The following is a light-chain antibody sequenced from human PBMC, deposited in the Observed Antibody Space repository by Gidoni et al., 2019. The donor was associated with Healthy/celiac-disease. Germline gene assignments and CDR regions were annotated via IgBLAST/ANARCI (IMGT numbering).Light chain of an antibody. V-gene: IGKV1-5*03. CDR3: QQYNSYSQT. CDR1: QSISSW. CDR2: KAS. J-gene: IGKJ1*01. Sequence: IQMTQSPSTPSASVGDRVTITCRASQSISSWLAWYQQTPGKAPKLLIYKASSLESGVPSRCGGSGSGTEFTLTISSLQPDDFATYYCQQYNSYSQTFGQGTKVETK.